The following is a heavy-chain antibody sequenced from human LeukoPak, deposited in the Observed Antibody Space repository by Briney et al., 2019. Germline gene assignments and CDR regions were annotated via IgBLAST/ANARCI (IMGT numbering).Heavy chain of an antibody. V-gene: IGHV3-7*01. CDR3: ARDPSSSGYLDAFDI. Sequence: GGSLRLSCAASGFTLSNHWMIWVRQAPGKGLECVANIKQDGIEKYYLDSVKGRFTISRDNAKNSLYLQMNSLRAEDTAVYYCARDPSSSGYLDAFDIWGQGTMVTVSS. D-gene: IGHD3-22*01. CDR2: IKQDGIEK. CDR1: GFTLSNHW. J-gene: IGHJ3*02.